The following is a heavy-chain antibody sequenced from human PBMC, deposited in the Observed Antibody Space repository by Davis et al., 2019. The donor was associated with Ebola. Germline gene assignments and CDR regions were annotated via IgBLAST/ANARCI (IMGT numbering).Heavy chain of an antibody. CDR3: ARDLTVTEGYFDY. V-gene: IGHV1-69*04. CDR1: GGTFSSYA. Sequence: SVKVSCKASGGTFSSYAINWVRQAPGQGLEWMGRIIPILGIANYAQKFQGRVTITADKSTSTAYMELSSLRSEDTAVYYCARDLTVTEGYFDYWGQGTLVTVSS. CDR2: IIPILGIA. D-gene: IGHD4-17*01. J-gene: IGHJ4*02.